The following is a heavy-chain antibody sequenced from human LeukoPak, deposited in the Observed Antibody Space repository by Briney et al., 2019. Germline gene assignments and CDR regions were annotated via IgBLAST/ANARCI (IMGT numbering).Heavy chain of an antibody. D-gene: IGHD3-10*01. CDR1: GLTFSFYA. CDR3: AKGHYYGSGSLDH. CDR2: ISGGGAGT. J-gene: IGHJ4*02. V-gene: IGHV3-23*01. Sequence: GGSLRLSCAASGLTFSFYAMTWVRQAPGKGLEWVSSISGGGAGTYYADSVRGRFTISRGNSKNTLYVQMNSLRAEDTAVYYCAKGHYYGSGSLDHWGQGTLVTVSS.